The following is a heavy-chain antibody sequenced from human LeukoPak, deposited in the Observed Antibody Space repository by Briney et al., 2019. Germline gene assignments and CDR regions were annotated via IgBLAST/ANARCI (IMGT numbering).Heavy chain of an antibody. CDR3: ARGRDILSSGWFDP. J-gene: IGHJ5*02. D-gene: IGHD3-9*01. Sequence: SETLSLTCTVSGGSISSSSYYWGWIRQPPGKGLEWIGSIYYSGSTNYNPSLKSRVTISVDTSKNQFSLKLSSVTAADTAVYYCARGRDILSSGWFDPWGQGTLVTVSS. CDR2: IYYSGST. CDR1: GGSISSSSYY. V-gene: IGHV4-39*07.